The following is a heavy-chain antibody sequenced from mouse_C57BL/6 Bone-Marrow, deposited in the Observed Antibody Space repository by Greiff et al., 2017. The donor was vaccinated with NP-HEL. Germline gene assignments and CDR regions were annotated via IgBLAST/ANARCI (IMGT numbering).Heavy chain of an antibody. V-gene: IGHV1-72*01. D-gene: IGHD1-1*01. Sequence: QVQLKQPGAELVKPGASVKLSCKASGYTFTSYWMHWVKQKPGRGLEWIGRIDPNSGGTKYNEKFKSKATLTVDKPSSTAYMQLSSLTSEDSAVYYCARGGFYGSSPHWYFDVWGTGTTVTVSS. CDR3: ARGGFYGSSPHWYFDV. CDR2: IDPNSGGT. J-gene: IGHJ1*03. CDR1: GYTFTSYW.